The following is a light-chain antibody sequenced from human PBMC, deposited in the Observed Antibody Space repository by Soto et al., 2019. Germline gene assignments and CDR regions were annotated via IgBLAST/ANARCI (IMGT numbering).Light chain of an antibody. V-gene: IGKV1-13*02. CDR3: LLFNTYPQA. CDR1: QGIGSA. Sequence: AIQLTQSPSSLSASIEDRVTITCRARQGIGSALAWYQQAPGKPPKLLIFDASTLENGVPSRFSGGGSGTDFTLTISSLQPEDFATYYCLLFNTYPQAFGGGTKVEIK. CDR2: DAS. J-gene: IGKJ4*01.